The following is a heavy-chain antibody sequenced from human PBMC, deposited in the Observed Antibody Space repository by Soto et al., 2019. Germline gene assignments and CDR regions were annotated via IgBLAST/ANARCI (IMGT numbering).Heavy chain of an antibody. CDR1: CGSISSGGYS. CDR3: ARVRFLRGSGSSYYFVY. J-gene: IGHJ4*02. Sequence: SETLSVTCAVSCGSISSGGYSWSWIRQPPGKGLEWIGYIYHSGSTYYNPSLKSRVTISVDRSKNQFSLKLSSVTAADTAVYYCARVRFLRGSGSSYYFVYWGQGTLVTVSS. CDR2: IYHSGST. D-gene: IGHD3-10*01. V-gene: IGHV4-30-2*01.